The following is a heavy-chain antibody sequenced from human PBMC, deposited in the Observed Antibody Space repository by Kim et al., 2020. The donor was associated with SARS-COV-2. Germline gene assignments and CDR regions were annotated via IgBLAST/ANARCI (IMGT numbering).Heavy chain of an antibody. V-gene: IGHV3-74*01. CDR1: GFTFSSYW. Sequence: GGSLRLSCAASGFTFSSYWMHWVHQAPGKGLEWVSRINSDGSSTSYADSVKGRFTISRDNAKNTLYLQMNSLRAEDTAVYYCARFSDYYDSSGYWWFDPWGQGTLVTVSS. CDR2: INSDGSST. J-gene: IGHJ5*02. D-gene: IGHD3-22*01. CDR3: ARFSDYYDSSGYWWFDP.